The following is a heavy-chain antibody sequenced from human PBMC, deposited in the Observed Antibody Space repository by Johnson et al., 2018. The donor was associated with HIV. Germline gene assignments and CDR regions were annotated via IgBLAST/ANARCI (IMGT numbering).Heavy chain of an antibody. CDR3: AKPPSMGADAFDI. CDR2: ISYDGNNK. J-gene: IGHJ3*02. V-gene: IGHV3-30*14. D-gene: IGHD3-16*01. CDR1: GFTFRNYA. Sequence: QMLLVESGGGVVQPGRSLRLSCAASGFTFRNYAMHWVRQAPGKGLEWVAVISYDGNNKYYADSVKGRFTISRDNSKNTLYLQMNSLRADDTAVYYCAKPPSMGADAFDIWGQGTMVTVSS.